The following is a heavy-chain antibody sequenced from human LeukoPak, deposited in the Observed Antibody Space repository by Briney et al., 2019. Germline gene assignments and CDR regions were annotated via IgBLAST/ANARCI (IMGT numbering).Heavy chain of an antibody. CDR2: INPNSGGT. CDR3: AKGYCSGGSCSGFDY. Sequence: ASVKVSCKASGYTFRQYSISWVRQAPGQGREWMGWINPNSGGTNYAQKFQGRVTMTRDTSITTAYMDLRRLRSDDTAVYYCAKGYCSGGSCSGFDYWGQGTLVTVSS. J-gene: IGHJ4*02. CDR1: GYTFRQYS. D-gene: IGHD2-15*01. V-gene: IGHV1-2*02.